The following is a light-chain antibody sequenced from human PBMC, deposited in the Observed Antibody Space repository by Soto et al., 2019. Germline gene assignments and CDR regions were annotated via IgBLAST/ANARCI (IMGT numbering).Light chain of an antibody. Sequence: DIQMTQSPSTLSASVGDRVTITCRASQTISRWLVWYQQKPGKAPKVLIYDASILESGVPSRFSGSGSGTEFTLTISSLQPDDFATYYCQQYNSYSTFGQGTKVEIK. J-gene: IGKJ1*01. V-gene: IGKV1-5*01. CDR3: QQYNSYST. CDR2: DAS. CDR1: QTISRW.